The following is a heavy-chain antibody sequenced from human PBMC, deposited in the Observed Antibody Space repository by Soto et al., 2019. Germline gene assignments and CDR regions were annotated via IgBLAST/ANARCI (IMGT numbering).Heavy chain of an antibody. CDR1: GYSFTSYW. Sequence: GESLKISCKGSGYSFTSYWIGWVRQMPGKGLEWMGIIYPGDSDTRYSPSFQGQVTISADKSISTAYLQWSSLKASDTAMYYCATLDCISTSCPRVAFDIWGQGTMVTVSS. CDR2: IYPGDSDT. J-gene: IGHJ3*02. V-gene: IGHV5-51*01. D-gene: IGHD2-2*01. CDR3: ATLDCISTSCPRVAFDI.